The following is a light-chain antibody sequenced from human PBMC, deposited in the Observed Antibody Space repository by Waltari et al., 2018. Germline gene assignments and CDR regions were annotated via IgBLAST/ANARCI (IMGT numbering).Light chain of an antibody. V-gene: IGKV3-15*01. CDR2: DAS. CDR1: QSVSNN. Sequence: ELVMTQSPATLSVSPGERATLSCRASQSVSNNLAWYQQKPGQAPRVPIYDASTRATGIPARVSGSWAGTEVTLTISSLQSEDFAVYYCQKCKNWPPEFTFGPGTKVDMK. J-gene: IGKJ3*01. CDR3: QKCKNWPPEFT.